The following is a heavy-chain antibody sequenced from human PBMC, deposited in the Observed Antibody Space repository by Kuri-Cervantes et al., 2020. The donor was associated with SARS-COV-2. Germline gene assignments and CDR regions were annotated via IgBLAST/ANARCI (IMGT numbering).Heavy chain of an antibody. CDR1: GGSISSYY. J-gene: IGHJ4*02. CDR3: ARLSFAYSGSYSRKDYYFDY. D-gene: IGHD1-26*01. CDR2: FYYSGST. V-gene: IGHV4-59*01. Sequence: GSLRLSCTVSGGSISSYYWSWIRQSPGKGLEWIGHFYYSGSTNYNPSLKSRVTISVDTSKNQFSLTLSSVTAADTAVYYCARLSFAYSGSYSRKDYYFDYWGQGTLVTVSS.